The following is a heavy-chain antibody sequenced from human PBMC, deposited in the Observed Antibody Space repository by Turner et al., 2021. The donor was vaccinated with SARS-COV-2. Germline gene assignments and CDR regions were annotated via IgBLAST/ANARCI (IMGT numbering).Heavy chain of an antibody. V-gene: IGHV4-39*01. CDR2: AYYKGNT. CDR1: GGSVRSSSYY. CDR3: ASHRVGATIYYYYGMDV. J-gene: IGHJ6*02. D-gene: IGHD1-26*01. Sequence: QLQLQESGPGLMKSSETLSLTCTVSGGSVRSSSYYWGWIRQPPGKGLEWIGNAYYKGNTYYNPSPKSRVTISVDTSKNQFSLNLNSGTAADTAMYYCASHRVGATIYYYYGMDVWGQGATVTVSS.